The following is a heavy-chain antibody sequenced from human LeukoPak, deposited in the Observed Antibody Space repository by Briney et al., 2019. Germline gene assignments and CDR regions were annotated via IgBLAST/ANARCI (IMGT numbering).Heavy chain of an antibody. Sequence: ASVKVSCKASGYTFTNYGITWVRQAPGQGRKGMGWISTYNGDTHYAQKLQGRVAMTTDTSTRTVYMELRSLRHDDTAVYYCARGLDLGSRGYYYFDYHYYYMDVWGKGTTVAVSS. D-gene: IGHD3-22*01. CDR2: ISTYNGDT. V-gene: IGHV1-18*01. CDR3: ARGLDLGSRGYYYFDYHYYYMDV. CDR1: GYTFTNYG. J-gene: IGHJ6*03.